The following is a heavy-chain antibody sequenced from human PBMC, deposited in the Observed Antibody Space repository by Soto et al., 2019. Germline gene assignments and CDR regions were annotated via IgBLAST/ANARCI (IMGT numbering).Heavy chain of an antibody. CDR3: ARDRQVTYYYYGMDV. D-gene: IGHD2-21*02. Sequence: TLSLTCTVSGGSISSGGYYWSWIRQHPGKGLEWIGYIYYSGSTYYNPSLKSRVTISVDTSKNQFSLKLSSVTAADTAVYYCARDRQVTYYYYGMDVWGQGTTVTVSS. V-gene: IGHV4-31*03. CDR2: IYYSGST. CDR1: GGSISSGGYY. J-gene: IGHJ6*02.